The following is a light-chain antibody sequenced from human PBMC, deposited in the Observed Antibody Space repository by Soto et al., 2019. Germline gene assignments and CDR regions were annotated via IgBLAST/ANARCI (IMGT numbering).Light chain of an antibody. CDR3: SSYKSSSTRV. CDR2: DVS. Sequence: QSVLTPPASVSGSPGQWIPISCTGTSSDIGGYNYVSWYQQHPDKAPKLMIYDVSNRPSGVSNRFSGSKSGNTASLTISGLQAEDEADYYCSSYKSSSTRVFGTGTKVTVL. J-gene: IGLJ1*01. V-gene: IGLV2-14*01. CDR1: SSDIGGYNY.